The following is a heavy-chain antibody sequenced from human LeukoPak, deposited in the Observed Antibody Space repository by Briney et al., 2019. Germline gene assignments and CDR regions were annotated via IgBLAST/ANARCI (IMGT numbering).Heavy chain of an antibody. CDR2: IYYSGST. J-gene: IGHJ4*02. CDR1: GGSISSSSYH. V-gene: IGHV4-39*07. Sequence: SETLSLTCTVSGGSISSSSYHWGWIRQPPGKGLEWIGSIYYSGSTYYNPSLKSRVTLSVDNSKNQFSLKLSSVTAAGTAVYYCARGSGSYHSYYYWGQGTLVTVSS. D-gene: IGHD1-26*01. CDR3: ARGSGSYHSYYY.